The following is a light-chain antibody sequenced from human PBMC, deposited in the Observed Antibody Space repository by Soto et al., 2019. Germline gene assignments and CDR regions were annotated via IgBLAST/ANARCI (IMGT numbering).Light chain of an antibody. V-gene: IGKV1-33*01. J-gene: IGKJ3*01. CDR1: QDISNY. CDR3: QQYDNLPSLT. CDR2: DAS. Sequence: DIQMTQSPSSLSASVGDRVTITCQASQDISNYLNWYQQKPGKAPKLLIYDASNLETGVPSRFSGSGSGTDFTFTISSLQPEDTATYYCQQYDNLPSLTFGPGTKVDIK.